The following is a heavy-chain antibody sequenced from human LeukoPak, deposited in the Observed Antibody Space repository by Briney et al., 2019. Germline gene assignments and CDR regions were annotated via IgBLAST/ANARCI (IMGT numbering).Heavy chain of an antibody. CDR2: INPNSGGT. CDR3: ARSAPLDSSDY. D-gene: IGHD3-22*01. V-gene: IGHV1-2*06. CDR1: GYTFTGYY. J-gene: IGHJ4*02. Sequence: ASVTVSCKASGYTFTGYYMHWVRQAPGQGLEWMGRINPNSGGTNYAQKFQGRVTMTRDTSISTAYMELSRLRSDDTAVYYCARSAPLDSSDYWGQGTLVTVSS.